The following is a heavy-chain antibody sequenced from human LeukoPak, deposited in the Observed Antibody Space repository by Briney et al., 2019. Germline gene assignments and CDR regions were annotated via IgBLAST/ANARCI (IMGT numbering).Heavy chain of an antibody. J-gene: IGHJ5*02. CDR2: IIPILGIA. V-gene: IGHV1-69*04. CDR1: GGTFSSYA. Sequence: SVKVSCKASGGTFSSYAISWVRQAPGQGLEWMGRIIPILGIANYAQKFQGRVTITADKSTSTAYMVLSSLRSEDTAVYYCASHRYSSSWENWFDPWGQGTLVTVSS. D-gene: IGHD6-13*01. CDR3: ASHRYSSSWENWFDP.